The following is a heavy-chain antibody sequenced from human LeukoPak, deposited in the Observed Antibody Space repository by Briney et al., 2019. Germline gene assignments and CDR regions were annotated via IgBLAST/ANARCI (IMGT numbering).Heavy chain of an antibody. CDR2: INHSGST. CDR3: ARGRYCSGGSCYFDY. CDR1: GGSFSGYY. D-gene: IGHD2-15*01. J-gene: IGHJ4*02. V-gene: IGHV4-34*01. Sequence: SETLSLTCAVYGGSFSGYYWSWTRQPPGKGLEWIGEINHSGSTNYNPSLKSRVTISVDTSKNQFSLKLSSLRSEDTAVYYCARGRYCSGGSCYFDYWGQGTLVTVSS.